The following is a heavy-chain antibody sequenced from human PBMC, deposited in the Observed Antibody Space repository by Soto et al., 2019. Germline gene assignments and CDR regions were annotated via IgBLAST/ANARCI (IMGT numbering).Heavy chain of an antibody. CDR1: GGSISSGGYY. V-gene: IGHV4-31*03. CDR3: ARESRIQRTWFAP. CDR2: IYYSGST. J-gene: IGHJ5*02. D-gene: IGHD5-18*01. Sequence: QVQLQESGPGLVKPSQTLSLTCTVSGGSISSGGYYWSWIRQHPGKGLEWIGYIYYSGSTYYNPSLKTRVTRSVDPSKNHFSLKLSSVTAADTAVYYCARESRIQRTWFAPWGQGTLVTVSS.